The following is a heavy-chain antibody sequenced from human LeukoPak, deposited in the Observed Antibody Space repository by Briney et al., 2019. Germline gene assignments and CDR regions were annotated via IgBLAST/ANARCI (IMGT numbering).Heavy chain of an antibody. J-gene: IGHJ5*02. CDR3: ARLVTPGVTRWFDP. D-gene: IGHD1-1*01. V-gene: IGHV5-51*01. CDR1: GYKFIDHW. Sequence: GEPLKISCKTSGYKFIDHWIGWVRQMPGKGLEWMAIIYPGDSDAGYSPSFQGQVTISADKSITTAYLQWSSLKASATATYYCARLVTPGVTRWFDPWGQGTPVTVSS. CDR2: IYPGDSDA.